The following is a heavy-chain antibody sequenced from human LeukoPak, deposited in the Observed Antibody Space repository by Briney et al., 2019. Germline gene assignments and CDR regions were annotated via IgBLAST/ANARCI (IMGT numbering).Heavy chain of an antibody. CDR2: ISVSGVST. CDR3: ARDPYGDYVFDY. J-gene: IGHJ4*02. D-gene: IGHD4-17*01. CDR1: GFTFSSYA. V-gene: IGHV3-23*01. Sequence: GGSLRLSCTASGFTFSSYAMSWVRQAPGKGLEWVSGISVSGVSTYYADSVKGRFTISRDNSKNTLYLQMNSLRAEDTALYYCARDPYGDYVFDYWGQGTLVTVSS.